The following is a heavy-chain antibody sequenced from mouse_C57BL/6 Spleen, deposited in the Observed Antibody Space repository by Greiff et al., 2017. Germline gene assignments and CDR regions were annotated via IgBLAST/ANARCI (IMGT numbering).Heavy chain of an antibody. Sequence: EVKLVESGGGLVKPGGSLKLSCAASGFTFSSYAMSWVRQTPEKRLEWVATISDGGSYTYYPDNVKGRFTISRDNAKNNLYLQMSHLKSEETAMYYCSRGSTGKGYCVYRGHGTTRSVSS. CDR3: SRGSTGKGYCVY. V-gene: IGHV5-4*03. J-gene: IGHJ2*01. D-gene: IGHD4-1*01. CDR1: GFTFSSYA. CDR2: ISDGGSYT.